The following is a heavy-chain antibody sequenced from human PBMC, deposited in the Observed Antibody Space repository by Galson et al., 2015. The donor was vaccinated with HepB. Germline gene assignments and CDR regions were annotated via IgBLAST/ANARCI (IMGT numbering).Heavy chain of an antibody. V-gene: IGHV3-21*01. CDR1: GFTFSSYS. Sequence: SLRLSCAASGFTFSSYSMNWVRQAPGKGLEWVSSISSSSSYIYYADSVKGRFTISRDNAKNSLYLQMNSLRDEDTAVYYCARDFIAVAPWDGAFDFWGQGTMVTVSS. CDR2: ISSSSSYI. CDR3: ARDFIAVAPWDGAFDF. J-gene: IGHJ3*01. D-gene: IGHD6-19*01.